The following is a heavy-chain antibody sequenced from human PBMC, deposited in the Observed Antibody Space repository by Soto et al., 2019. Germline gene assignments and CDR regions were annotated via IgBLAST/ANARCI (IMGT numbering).Heavy chain of an antibody. J-gene: IGHJ6*02. CDR1: GFTFRNHA. D-gene: IGHD2-15*01. Sequence: QVQLVESGGVVVQPGGSLRLSCAASGFTFRNHAMHWVRQAPGKGLECLAVIAYDGSNAFYRDSVKGRFTISRDNSKNTLYQHMNSMRSEDTGVYYCARGDREDILVVVGARPGEYGIDICGQGTTVTVSS. V-gene: IGHV3-30-3*01. CDR2: IAYDGSNA. CDR3: ARGDREDILVVVGARPGEYGIDI.